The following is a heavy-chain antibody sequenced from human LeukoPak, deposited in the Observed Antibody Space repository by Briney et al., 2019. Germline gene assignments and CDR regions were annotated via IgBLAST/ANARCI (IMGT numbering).Heavy chain of an antibody. CDR1: GYSFTNYW. V-gene: IGHV5-51*01. Sequence: GESLKISCKGSGYSFTNYWIGWVRQIPGKGLEWMGIIYPGDSVTRYSPSFQGQVTISADKSITTAYLQWSSLKASDTAMYYCASQRQGAYYDSTGYPNDAFDIWGQGTMVTVSS. J-gene: IGHJ3*02. D-gene: IGHD3-22*01. CDR3: ASQRQGAYYDSTGYPNDAFDI. CDR2: IYPGDSVT.